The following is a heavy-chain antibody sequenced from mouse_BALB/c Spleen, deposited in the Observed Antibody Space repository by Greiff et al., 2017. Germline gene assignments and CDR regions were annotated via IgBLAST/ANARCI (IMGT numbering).Heavy chain of an antibody. CDR3: ARKTHIRYGYAMDY. CDR1: GYTFTNYW. CDR2: IYPGGGYT. D-gene: IGHD2-10*02. J-gene: IGHJ4*01. V-gene: IGHV1-63*02. Sequence: LEESGAELVRPGTSVKMSCKAAGYTFTNYWIGWVKQRPGHGLEWIGDIYPGGGYTNYNEKFKGKATLTADTSSSTAYMQLSSLTSEDSAIYYCARKTHIRYGYAMDYWGQGTSVTVSS.